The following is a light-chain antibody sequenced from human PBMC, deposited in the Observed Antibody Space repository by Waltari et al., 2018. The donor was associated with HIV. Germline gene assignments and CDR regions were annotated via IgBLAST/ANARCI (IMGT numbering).Light chain of an antibody. Sequence: QSVLTQPPSASGTPGQRVTISCSGSSSNIGSNYVYWYQQLPGTAPKLLIYRNNQRPPGVPDRFFGPKSGPSASLAISGLRSEDEADYYCAAWDGSLSVVVFGGGTKLTVL. J-gene: IGLJ2*01. CDR1: SSNIGSNY. CDR3: AAWDGSLSVVV. V-gene: IGLV1-47*01. CDR2: RNN.